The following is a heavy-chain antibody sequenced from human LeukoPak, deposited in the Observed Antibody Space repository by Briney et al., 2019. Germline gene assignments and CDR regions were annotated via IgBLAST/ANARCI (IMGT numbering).Heavy chain of an antibody. V-gene: IGHV3-7*01. CDR1: GFSFSSYW. J-gene: IGHJ5*02. CDR2: IREDGSEK. D-gene: IGHD3-10*01. CDR3: ARDYVSGSFGP. Sequence: GGSLRLSCAASGFSFSSYWISWVRQAPGKGLEWVANIREDGSEKYYVDSVKGRFTISRDNAKNTVYLQMNSLRAEDTAVYYCARDYVSGSFGPWGQGTLVTVPS.